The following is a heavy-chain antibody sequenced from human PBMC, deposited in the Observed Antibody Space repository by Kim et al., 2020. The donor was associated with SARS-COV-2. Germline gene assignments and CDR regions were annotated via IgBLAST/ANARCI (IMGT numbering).Heavy chain of an antibody. V-gene: IGHV3-23*01. D-gene: IGHD2-2*01. Sequence: GGSLRLSCAASGFTFSSYAMSWVRQAPGKGLEWVSAISGSGGSTYYADSVKGRFTISRDNSKNTLYLQMNSLRAEDTAVYYCAKGDDIVVVPAAEDYWGQGTLVTVSS. CDR1: GFTFSSYA. CDR3: AKGDDIVVVPAAEDY. J-gene: IGHJ4*02. CDR2: ISGSGGST.